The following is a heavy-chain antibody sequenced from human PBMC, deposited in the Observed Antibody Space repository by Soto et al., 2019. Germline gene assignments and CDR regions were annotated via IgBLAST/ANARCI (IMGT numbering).Heavy chain of an antibody. CDR2: IIPIFGTA. J-gene: IGHJ6*02. V-gene: IGHV1-69*13. D-gene: IGHD3-16*01. Sequence: GASVKVSCKASGGTFGSYAISWVRQAPGQGLEWMGGIIPIFGTADYAQKFQGRVTITADDFTSTAYMELGSLRSEDTAVYYCARHLGGNHYYYGMDVWGQGTTVTVSS. CDR1: GGTFGSYA. CDR3: ARHLGGNHYYYGMDV.